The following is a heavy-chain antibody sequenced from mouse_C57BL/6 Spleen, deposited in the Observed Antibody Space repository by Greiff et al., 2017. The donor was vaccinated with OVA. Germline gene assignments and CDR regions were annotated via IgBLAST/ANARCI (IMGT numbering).Heavy chain of an antibody. CDR2: ISSGSSTI. J-gene: IGHJ2*01. Sequence: EVMLVESGGGLVKPGGSLKLSCAASGFTFSDYGMHWVRQAPEKGLEWVAYISSGSSTIYYADTVKGRFTISRDNAKNTLFLQMTSLRSEDTAVYYCARRGTTVVGYFDYWGQGTTLTVSS. D-gene: IGHD1-1*01. CDR1: GFTFSDYG. V-gene: IGHV5-17*01. CDR3: ARRGTTVVGYFDY.